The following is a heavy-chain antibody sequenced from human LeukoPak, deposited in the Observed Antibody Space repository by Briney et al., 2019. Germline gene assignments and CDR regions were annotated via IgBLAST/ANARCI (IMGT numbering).Heavy chain of an antibody. CDR3: ARYSAGYNWFDL. CDR1: GGSFSGYY. Sequence: SETLSLTCAVYGGSFSGYYWSWIRQPPGKGLEWIGEINHSGSTNYNPSLKSRVTISVDTSKNQFSLKLSSVTAADTAVYYCARYSAGYNWFDLWGQGTLVTVSS. V-gene: IGHV4-34*01. D-gene: IGHD5-18*01. CDR2: INHSGST. J-gene: IGHJ5*02.